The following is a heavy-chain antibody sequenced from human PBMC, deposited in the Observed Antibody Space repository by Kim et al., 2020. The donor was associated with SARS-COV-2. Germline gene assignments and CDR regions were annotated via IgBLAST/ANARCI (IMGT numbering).Heavy chain of an antibody. CDR3: AVYNNSRGGALDV. D-gene: IGHD1-1*01. Sequence: SQTLSLTCAISGDSVSSNSATWNWIRQSPSRGLEWLGRTYYRSKWYNDYAVSVKSRITINSDASKNQFSLQLNSVTPEDTAIYYCAVYNNSRGGALDVWGQGTTVTVSS. CDR1: GDSVSSNSAT. V-gene: IGHV6-1*01. CDR2: TYYRSKWYN. J-gene: IGHJ6*02.